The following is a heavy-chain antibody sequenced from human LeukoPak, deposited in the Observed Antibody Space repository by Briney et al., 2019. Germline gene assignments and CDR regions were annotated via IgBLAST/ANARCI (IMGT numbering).Heavy chain of an antibody. D-gene: IGHD2-15*01. CDR2: ISDSDVTT. Sequence: GGSLRLSCATSGFTFTNYAMSCVRQAPGKGLEWVSTISDSDVTTYYADSVKGRFTISRDNSKNTLYLQMNSLRAEDTAVYYCAKDRGYCSGGNCYRGFDYWGQGTLVTVSS. V-gene: IGHV3-23*01. CDR3: AKDRGYCSGGNCYRGFDY. J-gene: IGHJ4*02. CDR1: GFTFTNYA.